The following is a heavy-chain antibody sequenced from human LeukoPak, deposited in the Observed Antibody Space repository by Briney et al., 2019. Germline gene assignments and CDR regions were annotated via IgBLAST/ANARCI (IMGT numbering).Heavy chain of an antibody. CDR1: GYTFTGYY. D-gene: IGHD3-22*01. CDR3: ASEYYDSSGRGLRYYYGMDV. J-gene: IGHJ6*02. V-gene: IGHV1-2*06. Sequence: GASLKVSCKASGYTFTGYYMHWVRPAPGQGLEWMGRINPNSGGTNYAQKFQGRVTMTRDTSISTAYMELSRLRSDDTAVYYCASEYYDSSGRGLRYYYGMDVWGQGTTVTVSS. CDR2: INPNSGGT.